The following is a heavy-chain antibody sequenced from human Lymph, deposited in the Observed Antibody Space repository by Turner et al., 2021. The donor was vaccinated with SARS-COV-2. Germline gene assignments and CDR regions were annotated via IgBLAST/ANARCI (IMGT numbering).Heavy chain of an antibody. V-gene: IGHV3-9*01. CDR2: ISWNSGSI. Sequence: EVQLVEFGGGLVQHGRSLRLPCAASGFTFDEYVMHWVRQAPGKGLEWVSGISWNSGSIGYADSVKGRFTISRDNAKNSLYLQMNSLRAEDTALYYCAKGRRFGMDVWGQGTTVTVSS. CDR1: GFTFDEYV. CDR3: AKGRRFGMDV. J-gene: IGHJ6*02.